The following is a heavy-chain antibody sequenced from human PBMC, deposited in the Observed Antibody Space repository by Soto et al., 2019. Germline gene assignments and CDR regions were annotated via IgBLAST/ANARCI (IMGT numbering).Heavy chain of an antibody. CDR3: ASALKISLGEIDY. CDR1: GGSIRTASYH. J-gene: IGHJ4*02. CDR2: IFYSGNT. D-gene: IGHD3-10*01. Sequence: QVQLQESGPGLVKPSQTLSLTCTVSGGSIRTASYHWTWIRQLPGKGLEWIGYIFYSGNTDYNPSLKSRVSISVDTSKNQFSLMLSSVTAADPAVYFCASALKISLGEIDYWGQGSLVTVSS. V-gene: IGHV4-31*03.